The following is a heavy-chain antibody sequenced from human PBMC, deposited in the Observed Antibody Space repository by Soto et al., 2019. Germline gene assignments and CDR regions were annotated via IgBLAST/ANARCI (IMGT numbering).Heavy chain of an antibody. CDR3: ARSDSSSIWNYYYGMDV. D-gene: IGHD6-13*01. CDR2: IKQDGSEK. V-gene: IGHV3-7*02. CDR1: GFTFSSYW. Sequence: PGGSLRLSCAASGFTFSSYWMSWVRQAPGKGLEWVANIKQDGSEKYYVDSVKGRFTISRDNAKNSLYLQMNSLRAEDAAVYYCARSDSSSIWNYYYGMDVWGQGTTVTVSS. J-gene: IGHJ6*02.